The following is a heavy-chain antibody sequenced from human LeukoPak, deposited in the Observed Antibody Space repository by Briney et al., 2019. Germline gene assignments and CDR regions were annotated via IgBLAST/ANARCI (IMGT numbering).Heavy chain of an antibody. Sequence: PSETLSLTCTVSGASISTYYWSWIRQPPGQGLEWIGYIDYSGTTNYNPSLKSRVTMSIDTSKNQFSLKLSSVTAADTAVYHCARVGAGCFDFWGQGTMVTVSS. CDR1: GASISTYY. D-gene: IGHD1-26*01. J-gene: IGHJ3*01. CDR2: IDYSGTT. V-gene: IGHV4-59*01. CDR3: ARVGAGCFDF.